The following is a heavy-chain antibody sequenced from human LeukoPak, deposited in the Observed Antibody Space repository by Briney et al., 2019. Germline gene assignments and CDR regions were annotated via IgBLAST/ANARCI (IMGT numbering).Heavy chain of an antibody. CDR3: ARLSDSSGWYPGVDY. CDR1: GGSMRSSSYY. D-gene: IGHD6-19*01. V-gene: IGHV4-39*01. CDR2: IYYSGST. J-gene: IGHJ4*02. Sequence: SETLSLTCTVSGGSMRSSSYYWGWIRQPPGKGLEWIGSIYYSGSTYYNPSLKSRVTISVDTSKNQFSLKLSSVTAADTAVYHCARLSDSSGWYPGVDYWGQGTLVTVSS.